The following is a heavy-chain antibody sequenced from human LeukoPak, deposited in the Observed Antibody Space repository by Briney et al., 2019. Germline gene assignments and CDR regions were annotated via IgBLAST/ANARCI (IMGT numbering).Heavy chain of an antibody. V-gene: IGHV4-31*03. CDR3: ARVDCTNGVCYAFDY. CDR1: GGSLSSGGYY. Sequence: SQTLSLTCTVSGGSLSSGGYYWSWIRQHPGKGLEWIGYIYYSGSTYYNPSLKSRVTISVDTSKNQFSLKLSSVTAADTAVYYCARVDCTNGVCYAFDYWGQGTLVTVSS. D-gene: IGHD2-8*01. J-gene: IGHJ4*02. CDR2: IYYSGST.